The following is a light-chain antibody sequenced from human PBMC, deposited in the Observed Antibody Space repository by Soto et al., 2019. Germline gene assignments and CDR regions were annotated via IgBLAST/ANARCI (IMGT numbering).Light chain of an antibody. CDR1: QSVLYRSNNKNY. Sequence: DIVMTQSPDSLAVSLGERATINCKSSQSVLYRSNNKNYLAWYQHKPGQAPKLIISWASTRESGVPERFSGSGSVTDFSLTISSLQAEDVAVYYCQQYYITPRTFGQGTKVEI. CDR3: QQYYITPRT. V-gene: IGKV4-1*01. CDR2: WAS. J-gene: IGKJ1*01.